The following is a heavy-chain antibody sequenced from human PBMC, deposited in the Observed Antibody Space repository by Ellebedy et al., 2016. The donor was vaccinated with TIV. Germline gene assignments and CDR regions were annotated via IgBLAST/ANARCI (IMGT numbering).Heavy chain of an antibody. V-gene: IGHV4-38-2*02. CDR1: NFSITSSNY. J-gene: IGHJ4*02. CDR2: VYHAGTT. D-gene: IGHD4-17*01. Sequence: AETLSLTXTVSNFSITSSNYSAWIRRPPGKGLEWIGSVYHAGTTHYNVSLKSRVTISLDVSKNQFSLNLNSVTAADTAVYYCARDFDYGEPYFDYWGQGALVTVSP. CDR3: ARDFDYGEPYFDY.